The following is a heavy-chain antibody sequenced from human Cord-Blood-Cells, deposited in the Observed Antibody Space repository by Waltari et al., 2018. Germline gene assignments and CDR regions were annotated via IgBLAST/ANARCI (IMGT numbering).Heavy chain of an antibody. J-gene: IGHJ4*02. V-gene: IGHV1-24*01. CDR1: GYTLTELS. D-gene: IGHD6-19*01. Sequence: QVQLVQSGAEVKKPAASVKVSCKVSGYTLTELSMHRVRQAAGKGLAWMGGFDREDGETTYAQKFHGRVTMTEDTSTDTAYMELGIVRSEDTPLYSCATGVSYSSGRHFDYWGQGTLVTVSS. CDR2: FDREDGET. CDR3: ATGVSYSSGRHFDY.